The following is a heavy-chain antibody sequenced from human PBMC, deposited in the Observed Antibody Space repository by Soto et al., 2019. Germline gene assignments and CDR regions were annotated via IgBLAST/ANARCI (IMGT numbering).Heavy chain of an antibody. V-gene: IGHV3-23*01. CDR2: ISGSGGST. CDR1: GFTFSSYA. Sequence: GGSLKLSCAASGFTFSSYAMSWVRQAPGKGLEWVSAISGSGGSTYYADSVKGRFTISRDNSKNTLYLQMNSLRAEDTAVYYCAKDTPLGGTTFDAFDIWGQGTMVTVSS. J-gene: IGHJ3*02. D-gene: IGHD1-1*01. CDR3: AKDTPLGGTTFDAFDI.